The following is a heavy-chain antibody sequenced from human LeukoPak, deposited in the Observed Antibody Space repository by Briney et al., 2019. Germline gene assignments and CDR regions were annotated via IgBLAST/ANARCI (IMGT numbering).Heavy chain of an antibody. D-gene: IGHD3-10*01. CDR1: GFTFSNYN. CDR2: ITLSSSTI. CDR3: ARSGAGGAFDM. Sequence: GGSPRLSCVASGFTFSNYNMNWVRQAPGKGLEWVSYITLSSSTIYYADSVKGRFTISRDNAKNSLYLQMNSLRAEDTAVYYCARSGAGGAFDMWGRGTMVTVSS. V-gene: IGHV3-48*01. J-gene: IGHJ3*02.